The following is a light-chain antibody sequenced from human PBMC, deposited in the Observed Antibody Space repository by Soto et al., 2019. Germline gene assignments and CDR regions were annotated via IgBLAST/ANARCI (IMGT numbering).Light chain of an antibody. CDR1: QSVSSSY. Sequence: EIVLTQSPGTLSLSPGERATLSCRASQSVSSSYLAWYQQKPGQAPRLLIYGASSRATGIPDRFSGSGSGTDFTLTISRRDPEDCKAYYCHQYGSAPFTCGPGNKVDIK. CDR2: GAS. J-gene: IGKJ3*01. V-gene: IGKV3-20*01. CDR3: HQYGSAPFT.